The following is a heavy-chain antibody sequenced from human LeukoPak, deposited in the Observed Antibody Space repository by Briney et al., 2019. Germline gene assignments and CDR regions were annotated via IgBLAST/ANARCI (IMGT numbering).Heavy chain of an antibody. J-gene: IGHJ4*02. V-gene: IGHV3-74*01. D-gene: IGHD4-17*01. CDR3: ARDAIYSDYGYYFDY. Sequence: GGSLRLSCAASGFTFSSYWMHWVRQAPGKGLVWVSRINSDGSSTSYADSVKGRFTISRDNAKNTLYLQMNSLRAEDTAVYYCARDAIYSDYGYYFDYWGQGTLVTVSS. CDR2: INSDGSST. CDR1: GFTFSSYW.